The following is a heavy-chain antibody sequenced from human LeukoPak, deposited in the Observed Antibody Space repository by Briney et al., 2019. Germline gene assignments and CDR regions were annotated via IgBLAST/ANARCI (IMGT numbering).Heavy chain of an antibody. D-gene: IGHD2-2*01. J-gene: IGHJ6*02. CDR3: ARDVPCSTSCYSHYYYYYGMDV. CDR1: GYTFTSYG. CDR2: ISAYNGNT. Sequence: ASLKVSCKASGYTFTSYGISWVRQAPGQGLEWMGWISAYNGNTNYAQKLQGRVTMTTDTSTSTAYMELRSLRSDDTAVYYCARDVPCSTSCYSHYYYYYGMDVWGQGTTVTVSS. V-gene: IGHV1-18*01.